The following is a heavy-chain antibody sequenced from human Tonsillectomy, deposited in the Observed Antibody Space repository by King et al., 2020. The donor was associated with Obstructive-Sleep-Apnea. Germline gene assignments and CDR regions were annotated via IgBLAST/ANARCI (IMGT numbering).Heavy chain of an antibody. V-gene: IGHV1-18*04. CDR1: GYAFSTYG. Sequence: QLVQSGPEVKKPGASVKVSCKTSGYAFSTYGVSWVRQAPGQGLEWMGWISGHNGDTQYAQRLQDRVTMTTDTTTDTAYMELRSLRSDDTAGYYCARDRYYGEFDYWGQGTLVTVSS. D-gene: IGHD3-10*01. J-gene: IGHJ4*02. CDR2: ISGHNGDT. CDR3: ARDRYYGEFDY.